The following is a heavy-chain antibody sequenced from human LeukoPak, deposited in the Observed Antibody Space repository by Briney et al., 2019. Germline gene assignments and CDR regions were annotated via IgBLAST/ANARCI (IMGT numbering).Heavy chain of an antibody. V-gene: IGHV1-2*02. CDR2: INPNSGGT. J-gene: IGHJ4*02. Sequence: GASVKVSCKASGYTFTGYYMHWVRQAPGQGLEWMGWINPNSGGTNYAQKFQGRVTMTRDTSISTAYMELSRLRSDDTAVYYCARVPRAAVGSFDYWGQGTLVTVSS. CDR3: ARVPRAAVGSFDY. D-gene: IGHD2-15*01. CDR1: GYTFTGYY.